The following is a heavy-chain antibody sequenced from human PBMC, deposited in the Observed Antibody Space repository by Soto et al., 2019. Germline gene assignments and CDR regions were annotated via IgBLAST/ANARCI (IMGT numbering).Heavy chain of an antibody. CDR1: GFTFSSYV. J-gene: IGHJ4*02. D-gene: IGHD2-8*01. CDR2: VSGGGDGT. CDR3: ARSGYCSTGKCSAFDY. V-gene: IGHV3-23*01. Sequence: VQLLESGGGLLQPGGSLRLSCAASGFTFSSYVMNWVRQAPGEGLEWVSTVSGGGDGTYYADSVKGRFTISRDDSKNTLYLQMYSLRADDTAVYFCARSGYCSTGKCSAFDYWGQGTLVTVSS.